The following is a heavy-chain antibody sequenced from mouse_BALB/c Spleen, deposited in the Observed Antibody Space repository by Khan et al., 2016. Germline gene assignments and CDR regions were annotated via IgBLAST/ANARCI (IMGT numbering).Heavy chain of an antibody. CDR2: ISPSSGYT. Sequence: QVQLQQAAAELARPGASVKMSCKASGYTFTNYTMHWIKQRPGQGLEWIGYISPSSGYTEYNQKFKDKTTLTSDISSGTAYMQLNSLTSEDSAVYYCARDYPYDPCFPYWGQGTLVSVSA. V-gene: IGHV1-4*02. J-gene: IGHJ3*01. D-gene: IGHD2-14*01. CDR3: ARDYPYDPCFPY. CDR1: GYTFTNYT.